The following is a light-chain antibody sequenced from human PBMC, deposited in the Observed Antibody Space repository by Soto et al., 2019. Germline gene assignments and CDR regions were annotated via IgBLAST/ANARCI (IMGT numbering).Light chain of an antibody. CDR3: TSYAGSNDRYV. Sequence: QSVLTQPPSASGSPGQSVTISCTGTSSDVGAYKYVSWYQHHPGKAPKLIIYEVSQWPSGVPDRFSGSKSGNTASLTVSGLQAEDEAHYYCTSYAGSNDRYVFGTGTKVTVL. CDR2: EVS. J-gene: IGLJ1*01. V-gene: IGLV2-8*01. CDR1: SSDVGAYKY.